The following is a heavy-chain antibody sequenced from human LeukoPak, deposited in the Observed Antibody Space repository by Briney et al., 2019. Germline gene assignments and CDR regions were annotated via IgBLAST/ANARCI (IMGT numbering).Heavy chain of an antibody. CDR3: ARVDIVVECVDV. CDR2: IYYSGST. J-gene: IGHJ6*02. D-gene: IGHD2-21*01. Sequence: SQTLSLTCTVSGGSISSGGYYWSWIRQHPGKGLEWIGYIYYSGSTYYNPSLKSRVTISVDTSKNQFSLKLSSVTAADTAVYYCARVDIVVECVDVWGQGTTVTVSS. CDR1: GGSISSGGYY. V-gene: IGHV4-31*03.